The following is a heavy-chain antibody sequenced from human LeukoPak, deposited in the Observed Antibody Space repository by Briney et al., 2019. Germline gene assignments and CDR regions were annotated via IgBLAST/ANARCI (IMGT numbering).Heavy chain of an antibody. D-gene: IGHD6-13*01. Sequence: SVKVSCKASGGTFSSYAISWVRQAPGQGLEWMGRIIPILGIANYAQKFQGRVTITADKSTSTAYMELRSLRSDDTAVYYCARSPYSSSWKDAFDIWGQGTMVTVSS. CDR3: ARSPYSSSWKDAFDI. CDR1: GGTFSSYA. CDR2: IIPILGIA. J-gene: IGHJ3*02. V-gene: IGHV1-69*04.